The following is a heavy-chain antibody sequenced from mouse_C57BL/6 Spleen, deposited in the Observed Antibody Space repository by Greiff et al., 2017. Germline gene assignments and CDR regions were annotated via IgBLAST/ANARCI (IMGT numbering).Heavy chain of an antibody. CDR3: ARKDRYYYYAMDY. J-gene: IGHJ4*01. CDR1: GYTFTDYN. CDR2: INPNNGGT. V-gene: IGHV1-18*01. D-gene: IGHD2-3*01. Sequence: VQLKESGPELVKPGASVKIPCKASGYTFTDYNMDWVKQSHGKSLEWLGDINPNNGGTIYNQKFKGKATLTVDKSSSTAYMELRSLTSEDTAVYYCARKDRYYYYAMDYWGQGTSVTVSS.